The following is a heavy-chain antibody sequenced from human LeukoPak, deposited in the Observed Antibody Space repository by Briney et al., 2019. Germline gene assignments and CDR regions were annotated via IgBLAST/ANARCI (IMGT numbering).Heavy chain of an antibody. CDR2: VYNSGIT. Sequence: PSATLSLTCSVSGGSIGAYYWSWIRQPPGKGLEWIGYVYNSGITDYSPSLKSRGTISVDTSKIQFSLKLSSVTAADTAVYYCARLSPVGTGGQWYFDVWGRGALVTVSS. CDR3: ARLSPVGTGGQWYFDV. D-gene: IGHD2-8*02. CDR1: GGSIGAYY. J-gene: IGHJ2*01. V-gene: IGHV4-59*08.